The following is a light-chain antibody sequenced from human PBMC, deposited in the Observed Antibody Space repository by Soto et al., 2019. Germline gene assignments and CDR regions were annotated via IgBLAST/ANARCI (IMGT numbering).Light chain of an antibody. CDR2: SNN. CDR3: AAWDVILDALV. J-gene: IGLJ2*01. V-gene: IGLV1-44*01. Sequence: QSVLTQPPSASGTPGQRVTISCSGISSHIGSNTVNWYQQLPGTAPKLLIYSNNQRPSGVPDRFYGSKSGSSASLAIRGLQSEDDADYACAAWDVILDALVFGGGTNPTVL. CDR1: SSHIGSNT.